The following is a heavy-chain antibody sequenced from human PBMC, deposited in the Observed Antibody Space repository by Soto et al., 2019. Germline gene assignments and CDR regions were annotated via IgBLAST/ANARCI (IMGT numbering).Heavy chain of an antibody. D-gene: IGHD3-10*01. CDR3: ATTQSSATFKTYYYDMHV. CDR2: IDPSDSYI. Sequence: GESLKISCKASGYSFTSYWISWVRQMPGKGLEWMGRIDPSDSYIDYSPSFQGHVTVAVDKSTTTAYLQWSSLKASDTAIYYCATTQSSATFKTYYYDMHVWGQGTTVTVSS. CDR1: GYSFTSYW. V-gene: IGHV5-10-1*01. J-gene: IGHJ6*02.